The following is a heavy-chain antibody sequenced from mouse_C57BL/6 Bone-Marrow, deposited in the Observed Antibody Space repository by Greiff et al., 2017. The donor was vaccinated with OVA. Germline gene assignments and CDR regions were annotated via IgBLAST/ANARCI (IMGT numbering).Heavy chain of an antibody. CDR3: ARGINWDEEDFDY. J-gene: IGHJ2*01. V-gene: IGHV1-82*01. Sequence: QVQLKESGPELVKPGASVKISCKASGYAFSSSWMNWVKQRPGKGLEWIGRIYPGDGDTNYTGKFKGKATLTADKSFSTAYMQLSSLTSEDSAVYFCARGINWDEEDFDYWGQGTTLTVSS. CDR2: IYPGDGDT. CDR1: GYAFSSSW. D-gene: IGHD4-1*01.